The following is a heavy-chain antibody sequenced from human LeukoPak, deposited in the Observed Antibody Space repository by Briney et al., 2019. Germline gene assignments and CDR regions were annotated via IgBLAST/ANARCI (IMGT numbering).Heavy chain of an antibody. V-gene: IGHV1-69*04. CDR3: ARVLAASGTAY. J-gene: IGHJ4*02. Sequence: ASVKVSCTASGGTFSSYAISWVRQAPGQGLEWMGRIIPILGIANYAQKFQGRVTITADKSTRTAYMELSSLRSEDTAVYYCARVLAASGTAYWGQGTLATVSS. CDR2: IIPILGIA. CDR1: GGTFSSYA. D-gene: IGHD6-13*01.